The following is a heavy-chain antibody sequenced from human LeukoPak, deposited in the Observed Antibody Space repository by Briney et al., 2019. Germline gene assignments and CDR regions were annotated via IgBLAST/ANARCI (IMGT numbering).Heavy chain of an antibody. CDR2: VNLQGST. CDR1: GGSISNTNW. V-gene: IGHV4-4*02. J-gene: IGHJ4*02. CDR3: VIFIMGTTTTDY. Sequence: SETLSLTCGVSGGSISNTNWWTWVRQPPGKGLEWIGEVNLQGSTKYNPSLKSRVTISVDTSKNQFSLNLSSVTDTAVYYCVIFIMGTTTTDYWGQGTLVTVSS. D-gene: IGHD1-26*01.